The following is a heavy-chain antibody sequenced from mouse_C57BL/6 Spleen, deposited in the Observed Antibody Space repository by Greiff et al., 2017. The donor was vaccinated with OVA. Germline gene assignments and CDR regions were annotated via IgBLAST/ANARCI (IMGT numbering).Heavy chain of an antibody. J-gene: IGHJ2*01. D-gene: IGHD1-1*01. CDR1: GFTFSSYA. CDR2: ISDGGSYT. Sequence: DVQLVESGGGLVKPGGSLKLSCAASGFTFSSYAMSWVRQTPEKRLEWVATISDGGSYTYYPDNVKGRFTISRDNAKNNLYLQMSHLKSEDTAMYYCARDRITTVGDYFDYWGQGTTLTVSS. V-gene: IGHV5-4*01. CDR3: ARDRITTVGDYFDY.